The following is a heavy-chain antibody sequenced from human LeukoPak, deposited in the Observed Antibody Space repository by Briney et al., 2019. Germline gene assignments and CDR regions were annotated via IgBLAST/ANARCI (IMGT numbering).Heavy chain of an antibody. CDR3: ATQVVVANDFRGHYYYYYYMDV. CDR1: GYSISSGYY. CDR2: IYHSGST. D-gene: IGHD2-15*01. J-gene: IGHJ6*03. Sequence: PSETLSLTCTVSGYSISSGYYWGWIRQPPGKGLEWIGSIYHSGSTYYNPSLKSRVTISVDTSKNQFSLKLSSVTAADTAVYYCATQVVVANDFRGHYYYYYYMDVWGKGTTVTVSS. V-gene: IGHV4-38-2*02.